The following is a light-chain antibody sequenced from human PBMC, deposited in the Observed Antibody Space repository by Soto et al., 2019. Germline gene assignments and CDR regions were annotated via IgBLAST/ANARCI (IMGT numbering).Light chain of an antibody. Sequence: SPRTLSLSPGERTTLSCWASQSVSGNYLAWYQHKPGQAPRLLIYGASSRATGIPDRFSGSGSGTDFTLTISRLEPEDFAVYYCQQYGRSSITFGQGTRLEI. CDR1: QSVSGNY. V-gene: IGKV3-20*01. CDR2: GAS. J-gene: IGKJ5*01. CDR3: QQYGRSSIT.